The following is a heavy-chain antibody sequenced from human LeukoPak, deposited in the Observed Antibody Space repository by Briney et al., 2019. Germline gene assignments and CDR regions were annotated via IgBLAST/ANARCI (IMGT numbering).Heavy chain of an antibody. Sequence: GGSLRLSCAASGFTFSRYSMNWVRQAPGKGLEWVASISSTSTFIYSADSVKGRFTISRDTAKNSLFLQMNSLRPEDTALYFCTKGPGCTNGVCYYYLDHWGQGTLVTVSS. CDR1: GFTFSRYS. J-gene: IGHJ4*02. V-gene: IGHV3-21*04. CDR3: TKGPGCTNGVCYYYLDH. D-gene: IGHD2-8*01. CDR2: ISSTSTFI.